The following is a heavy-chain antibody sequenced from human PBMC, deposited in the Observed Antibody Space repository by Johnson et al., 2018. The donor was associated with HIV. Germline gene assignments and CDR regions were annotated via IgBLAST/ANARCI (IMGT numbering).Heavy chain of an antibody. Sequence: VQLVESGGGVVRPGGSLRLSCAASGFTFDDYGMSWVRQAPGKGLEWVSGINWNGGSTGYADSVKGRFNISRDNSKNALYLQMNSLRAEDTAVYYCATRDPTYRPGAFDLWGQGTMVTVSS. D-gene: IGHD1-14*01. CDR3: ATRDPTYRPGAFDL. V-gene: IGHV3-20*04. J-gene: IGHJ3*01. CDR1: GFTFDDYG. CDR2: INWNGGST.